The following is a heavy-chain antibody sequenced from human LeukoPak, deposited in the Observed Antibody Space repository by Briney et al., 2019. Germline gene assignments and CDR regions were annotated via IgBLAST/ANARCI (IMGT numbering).Heavy chain of an antibody. CDR2: IIAYNGNT. V-gene: IGHV1-18*01. CDR1: GYTFTCYG. CDR3: ARVLTGYYYDSSGYRGYYYYYYMDV. Sequence: ASVKVSCKASGYTFTCYGISWVRQAPGQGLEWMGWIIAYNGNTNYAQKLQGRVTMTTDTSTSTAYMELRSLRSDDTAVYYCARVLTGYYYDSSGYRGYYYYYYMDVWGKGTTVTVSS. J-gene: IGHJ6*03. D-gene: IGHD3-22*01.